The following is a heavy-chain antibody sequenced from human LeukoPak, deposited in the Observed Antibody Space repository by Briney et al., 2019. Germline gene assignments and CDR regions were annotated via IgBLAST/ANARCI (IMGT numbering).Heavy chain of an antibody. D-gene: IGHD6-13*01. V-gene: IGHV3-21*01. CDR3: ARNGKQPVSYYYYYYYMDV. CDR2: ISSSSSYI. CDR1: GFTFSSYS. J-gene: IGHJ6*03. Sequence: GGSLRLSCAASGFTFSSYSTNWVRQAPGKGLEWVSSISSSSSYIYYADSVKGRFTISRDNAKNSLYLQMNSLRAEDTAVYYCARNGKQPVSYYYYYYYMDVWGKGTTVTVSS.